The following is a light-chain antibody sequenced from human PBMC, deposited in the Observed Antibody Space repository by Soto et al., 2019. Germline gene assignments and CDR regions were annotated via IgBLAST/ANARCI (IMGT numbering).Light chain of an antibody. CDR2: GAS. Sequence: EILLTQSPGTLSLSPGERATLSCWASQSVSSTYLAWYQQKPGQAPRLLIYGASIRATGIPDRFSGSGSGTDFTLTISRLEPEDFAAYYCQQYGSSPPWTFGQGTKVDIK. V-gene: IGKV3-20*01. CDR1: QSVSSTY. J-gene: IGKJ1*01. CDR3: QQYGSSPPWT.